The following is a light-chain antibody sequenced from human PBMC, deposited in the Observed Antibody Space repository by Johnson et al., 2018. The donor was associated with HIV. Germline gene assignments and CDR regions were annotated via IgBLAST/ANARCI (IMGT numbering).Light chain of an antibody. J-gene: IGLJ1*01. V-gene: IGLV1-51*02. Sequence: QSVLTQPPSVSAAPGQKVTISCSGSSSNIGNNYVSWYQQLPGTAPKLLIYENNKRPSGIPDRFSGSKSGPSATLGTTGLQTGDEADYYCGTWDNSLSTGGVFGTGTKVTVL. CDR1: SSNIGNNY. CDR2: ENN. CDR3: GTWDNSLSTGGV.